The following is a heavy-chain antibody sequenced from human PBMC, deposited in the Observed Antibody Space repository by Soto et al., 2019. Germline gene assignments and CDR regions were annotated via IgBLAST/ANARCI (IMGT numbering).Heavy chain of an antibody. J-gene: IGHJ6*02. Sequence: GGSLRLSCTASGFTFGDYAMSWVRQAPGKGLEWVGFIRSKAYGGTTEYAASVKGRFTISRDDSKSIAYLQMNSLKTEDTAVYYCTRVARYYYGSGSAASHYYYGMDVWGQGTKVTVSS. CDR1: GFTFGDYA. CDR3: TRVARYYYGSGSAASHYYYGMDV. D-gene: IGHD3-10*01. CDR2: IRSKAYGGTT. V-gene: IGHV3-49*04.